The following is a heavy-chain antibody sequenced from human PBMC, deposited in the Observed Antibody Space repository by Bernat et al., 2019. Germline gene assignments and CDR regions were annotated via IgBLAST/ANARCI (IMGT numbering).Heavy chain of an antibody. CDR1: GFTFSSYG. J-gene: IGHJ3*02. CDR3: ARDAQMDAFDI. V-gene: IGHV3-33*01. Sequence: QVQLVESGGGVVQPGRSLRLSCAASGFTFSSYGMHWVRQAPGKGLEWVAVIWYDGSNKYYADSVKGRFTISRDNSKNTLYLQMNSLRAEDTAVYYCARDAQMDAFDIWGQGTMVTVSS. CDR2: IWYDGSNK.